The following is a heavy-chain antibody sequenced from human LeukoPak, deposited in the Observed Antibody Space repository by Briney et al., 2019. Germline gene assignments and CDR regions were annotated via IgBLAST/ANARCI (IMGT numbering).Heavy chain of an antibody. CDR1: GFTFSSYA. CDR2: ISGSGGST. J-gene: IGHJ4*02. D-gene: IGHD5-18*01. CDR3: AKDPGGLWLLKTVNYYFDY. Sequence: PGGSLRLSCAASGFTFSSYAMSWVRQAPGKGLEWVSAISGSGGSTYYADSVKGRFTISRDNSKTTLYLQMNSLRAEDTAVYYCAKDPGGLWLLKTVNYYFDYWGQGTLVTVSS. V-gene: IGHV3-23*01.